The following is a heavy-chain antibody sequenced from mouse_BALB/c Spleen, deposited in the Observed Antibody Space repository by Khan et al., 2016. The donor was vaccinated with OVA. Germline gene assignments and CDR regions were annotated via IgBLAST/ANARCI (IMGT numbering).Heavy chain of an antibody. Sequence: VQLKESGPGLVAPSQSLSITCTVSGFSLTDYGVSWIRQPPGKGLEWLGVIWGSGHTYYYSALKSRLSIRKDNSKSQVFLKMTSLLTDDTAMYYCAKGVWSYYYTLDYWGQGTSVTVSS. CDR2: IWGSGHT. J-gene: IGHJ4*01. CDR3: AKGVWSYYYTLDY. V-gene: IGHV2-6-5*01. CDR1: GFSLTDYG.